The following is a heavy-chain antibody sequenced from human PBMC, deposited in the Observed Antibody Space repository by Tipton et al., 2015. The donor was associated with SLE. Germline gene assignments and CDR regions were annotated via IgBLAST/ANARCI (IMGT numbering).Heavy chain of an antibody. J-gene: IGHJ3*02. CDR1: GFTFSSYG. Sequence: SLRLSCAASGFTFSSYGMHWVRQAPGKGLEWVAVISYDGSNKYYADSVKGRFTISRDNSKNTLYLQMNSLRAEDTAVYYCAKDLVTFRAAGYDAFDIWGQGTMVTVSS. CDR2: ISYDGSNK. V-gene: IGHV3-30*18. D-gene: IGHD6-13*01. CDR3: AKDLVTFRAAGYDAFDI.